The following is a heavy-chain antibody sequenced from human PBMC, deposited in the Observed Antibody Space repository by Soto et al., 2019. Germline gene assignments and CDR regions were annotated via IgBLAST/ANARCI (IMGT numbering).Heavy chain of an antibody. J-gene: IGHJ4*02. V-gene: IGHV3-23*01. CDR3: ANVADIVVVPAAHFDY. CDR2: ISGSGGST. Sequence: GGSLRLSCAASGFTFSSYAMSWVRQAPGKGLEWVSAISGSGGSTYYADSVKGRFTISRDNSKNTLYLQMNSLRAEDTAVYYCANVADIVVVPAAHFDYWGQGTMVTVSS. CDR1: GFTFSSYA. D-gene: IGHD2-2*01.